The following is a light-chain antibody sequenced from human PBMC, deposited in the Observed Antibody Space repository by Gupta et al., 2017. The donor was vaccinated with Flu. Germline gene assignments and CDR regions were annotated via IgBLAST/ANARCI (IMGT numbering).Light chain of an antibody. J-gene: IGKJ2*01. CDR1: QYRNRH. CDR2: NAA. V-gene: IGKV1-39*01. Sequence: SCQWGSVGDRATITCGESQYRNRHLKGYQMQQGKEPRSLIDNAASMKTGGPSRSSGSGAGTDGTLTISSVQEEDVGTDYCQQSDTTPLDTFGQGTKLEVK. CDR3: QQSDTTPLDT.